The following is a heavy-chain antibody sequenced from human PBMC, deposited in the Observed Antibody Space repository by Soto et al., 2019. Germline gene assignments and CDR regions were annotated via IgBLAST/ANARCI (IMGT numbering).Heavy chain of an antibody. CDR2: IYYSGST. J-gene: IGHJ6*02. CDR1: GGSISSSSYY. Sequence: SETLSLTCTVSGGSISSSSYYWGWIRQPPGKGLEWIGSIYYSGSTYYNPSLKSRVTISVDTSKNQFSLKLSSVTAADTAVYYCAAGITMIVVVREVWGQGTTVTVSS. D-gene: IGHD3-22*01. V-gene: IGHV4-39*01. CDR3: AAGITMIVVVREV.